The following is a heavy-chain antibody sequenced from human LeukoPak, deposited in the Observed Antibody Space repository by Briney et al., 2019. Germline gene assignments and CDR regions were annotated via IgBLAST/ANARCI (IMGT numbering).Heavy chain of an antibody. J-gene: IGHJ4*02. CDR3: AKDNREYSSSYIDY. V-gene: IGHV3-9*03. CDR2: ISWNSGSI. D-gene: IGHD6-6*01. Sequence: GGSLRLSCAASGFTFDDYAMHWVRQAPGKGLEWVSGISWNSGSIGYADSVKGRFTISRDNAKNSLYLQMNSLRAEDMALYYCAKDNREYSSSYIDYWGQGTLVTVSS. CDR1: GFTFDDYA.